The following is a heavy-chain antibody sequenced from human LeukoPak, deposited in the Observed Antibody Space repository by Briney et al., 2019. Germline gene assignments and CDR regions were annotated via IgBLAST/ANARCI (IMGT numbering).Heavy chain of an antibody. CDR2: ISSSSTYI. Sequence: GGSLRLSCAASGFTLSFYNMNWVRQAPGKGLEWVSFISSSSTYIYYADSVKGRFTISRDNAKNTLYLQMNSLRAEDTAVYYCVRLDSSGWYDYWGQGTLVTVSS. J-gene: IGHJ4*02. D-gene: IGHD6-19*01. CDR1: GFTLSFYN. V-gene: IGHV3-21*01. CDR3: VRLDSSGWYDY.